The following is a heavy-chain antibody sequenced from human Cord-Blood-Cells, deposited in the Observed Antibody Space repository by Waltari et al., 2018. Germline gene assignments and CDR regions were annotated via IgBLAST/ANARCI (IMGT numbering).Heavy chain of an antibody. CDR2: ISGSGGRT. CDR3: ATPPGDIVLMVYANDAFDI. CDR1: GFTFSSYA. Sequence: EVQLLESGGGLVQPGGSLRLSCAASGFTFSSYAMSWVRQAPGKGLEWVSAISGSGGRTYYADSVKGRFTIPRANSKNTLYLQMNSLRAEDTAVYYCATPPGDIVLMVYANDAFDIWGQGTMVTVSS. D-gene: IGHD2-8*01. J-gene: IGHJ3*02. V-gene: IGHV3-23*01.